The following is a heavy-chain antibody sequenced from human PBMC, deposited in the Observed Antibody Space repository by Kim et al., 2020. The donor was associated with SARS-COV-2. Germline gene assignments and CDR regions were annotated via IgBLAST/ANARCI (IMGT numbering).Heavy chain of an antibody. CDR1: GFTVSNNY. CDR3: ARGARFSAVFDF. V-gene: IGHV3-53*01. J-gene: IGHJ4*02. CDR2: IYDDGTT. D-gene: IGHD3-3*01. Sequence: GGSLRLSCAASGFTVSNNYMSWIRQAPGKGLEWVSVIYDDGTTYYADSIKGRFTISRDNPKNTLYLQMNSLSVEDTAVYYCARGARFSAVFDFWGQGTL.